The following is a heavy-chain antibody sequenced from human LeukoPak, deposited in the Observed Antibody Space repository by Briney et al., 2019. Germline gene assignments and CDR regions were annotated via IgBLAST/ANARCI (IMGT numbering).Heavy chain of an antibody. CDR1: GFTFNSYA. J-gene: IGHJ4*02. CDR3: ARGYGKNYLNY. V-gene: IGHV3-30*02. CDR2: IRYDGSDK. D-gene: IGHD5-18*01. Sequence: PGGSLRLSCEASGFTFNSYAMHWVRQVPGKGLQWVAFIRYDGSDKYYADSVKGRFTISRDNSKNTLYLQPNSLIPDDMAVYYCARGYGKNYLNYWGQGTLVTVST.